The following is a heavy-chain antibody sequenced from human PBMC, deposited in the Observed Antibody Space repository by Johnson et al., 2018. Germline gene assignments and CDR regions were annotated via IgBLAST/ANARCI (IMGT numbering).Heavy chain of an antibody. J-gene: IGHJ4*02. V-gene: IGHV3-7*01. D-gene: IGHD3-9*01. CDR3: ARENYDLFTGAYEY. CDR2: INQDGSEK. CDR1: GFTFSSYW. Sequence: EVQLVESGGGLVQPGGSLRLSCAASGFTFSSYWMSWVRQAPGKGLEWVANINQDGSEKYYVDSVKGRFTISRDHAKNSLYLQMNSLGAEDTAVYYCARENYDLFTGAYEYWGQGTLVTGSS.